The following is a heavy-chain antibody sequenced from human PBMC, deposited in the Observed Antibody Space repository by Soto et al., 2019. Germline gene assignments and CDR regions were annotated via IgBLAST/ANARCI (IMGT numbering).Heavy chain of an antibody. Sequence: QVQLQESGPGLVKPSQTLSLTCTVSGGSISSGDYYWSWIRQPPGKGLEWIGYIYYSGSTYYNPSLKSRVTISVDTSKNQFSLKLSSVTAADTAVYYCARLLWFGELLKPETGHYFDYWGQGTLVTVSS. CDR3: ARLLWFGELLKPETGHYFDY. D-gene: IGHD3-10*01. J-gene: IGHJ4*02. CDR2: IYYSGST. V-gene: IGHV4-30-4*01. CDR1: GGSISSGDYY.